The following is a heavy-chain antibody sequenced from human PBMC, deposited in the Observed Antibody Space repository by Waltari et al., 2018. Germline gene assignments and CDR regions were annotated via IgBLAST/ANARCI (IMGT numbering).Heavy chain of an antibody. J-gene: IGHJ6*02. Sequence: QVQLVASGGGVVQPGGSLRLSCAASAFSFSPYAMPWVRQAQGKGLEWVAVISYNARNIYYVDSVKGQFTISRDNSKKTLYLQMDSLRAEDTAVYYCARDYCDRTYCHGMDVWGQGTTVTVSS. V-gene: IGHV3-30*04. CDR3: ARDYCDRTYCHGMDV. CDR1: AFSFSPYA. CDR2: ISYNARNI. D-gene: IGHD2-21*01.